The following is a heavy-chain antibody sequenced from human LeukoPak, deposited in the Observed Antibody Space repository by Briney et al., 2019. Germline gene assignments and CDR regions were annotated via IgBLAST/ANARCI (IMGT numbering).Heavy chain of an antibody. D-gene: IGHD6-19*01. CDR2: ISWNSGSI. V-gene: IGHV3-9*01. CDR1: GFIFNNYA. CDR3: AKDNRRHYTSGPNPDSLH. J-gene: IGHJ4*02. Sequence: GGSLRPSRAGSGFIFNNYAMHWVRQPPGKGLEWVSGISWNSGSIDYADSVKGRFTISRDNAKNSLYLQMNSLRVEDTAFYYCAKDNRRHYTSGPNPDSLHWGQGALVTVSS.